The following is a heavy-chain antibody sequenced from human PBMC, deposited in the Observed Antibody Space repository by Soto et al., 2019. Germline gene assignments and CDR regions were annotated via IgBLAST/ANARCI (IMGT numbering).Heavy chain of an antibody. CDR3: ARERSYYYGSGSYSGYYYYYMDV. D-gene: IGHD3-10*01. Sequence: QVQLQESGPGLVKPSQTLSLTCTVSGGSISRGGYYWSWIRQHPGKGLEWIGYIYYSGTTYYNPSLKGRVTISVDTSKNQFSLKLSSVTAADTAVYYCARERSYYYGSGSYSGYYYYYMDVWGKGTTVTVSS. CDR1: GGSISRGGYY. CDR2: IYYSGTT. V-gene: IGHV4-31*03. J-gene: IGHJ6*03.